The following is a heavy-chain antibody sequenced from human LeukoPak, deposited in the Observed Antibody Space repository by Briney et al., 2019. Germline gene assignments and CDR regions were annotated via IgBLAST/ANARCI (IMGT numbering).Heavy chain of an antibody. CDR2: IIPIYGIA. Sequence: GSSVKVSCKVSRGTFSTYAISWLRQAPGQGLEWMGGIIPIYGIANYAQKLRGRVTITADESTSTSYMEVNGLRSEDTAVYYCAREATPQTSTLYYYYYYMDVWGNGTPVTVSS. V-gene: IGHV1-69*01. CDR1: RGTFSTYA. J-gene: IGHJ6*03. CDR3: AREATPQTSTLYYYYYYMDV. D-gene: IGHD1/OR15-1a*01.